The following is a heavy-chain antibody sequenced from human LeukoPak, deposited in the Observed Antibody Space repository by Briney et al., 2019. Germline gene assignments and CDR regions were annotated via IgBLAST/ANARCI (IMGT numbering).Heavy chain of an antibody. V-gene: IGHV3-66*01. CDR3: ARDPGNVVSVDI. J-gene: IGHJ3*02. D-gene: IGHD1-1*01. CDR1: GFTVSSNY. Sequence: GGSLRLSCAASGFTVSSNYMSWVRQAPGKGLEWVSVIYSGGSTYYADSVKGRFTISRDNSKNTLYLQMNSLRAEDTAVYYCARDPGNVVSVDIWAKGQWSPSLQ. CDR2: IYSGGST.